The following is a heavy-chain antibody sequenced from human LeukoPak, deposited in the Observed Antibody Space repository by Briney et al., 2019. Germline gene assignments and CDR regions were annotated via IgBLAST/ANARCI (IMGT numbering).Heavy chain of an antibody. CDR1: GGSISSGYY. D-gene: IGHD5-12*01. J-gene: IGHJ4*02. Sequence: SETLSLTCTVSGGSISSGYYWGWIRQPPGKGLEGLGSIYHSGSTYYNPSLKSRVTISVDTSKNQFSLKLSSVTAADTAVYYCATHGPPTYSGYDYFVARDSYYFDYWGQGTLVTVSS. CDR3: ATHGPPTYSGYDYFVARDSYYFDY. CDR2: IYHSGST. V-gene: IGHV4-38-2*02.